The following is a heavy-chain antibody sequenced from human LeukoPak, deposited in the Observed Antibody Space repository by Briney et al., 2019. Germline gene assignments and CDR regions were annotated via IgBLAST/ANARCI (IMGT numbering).Heavy chain of an antibody. D-gene: IGHD3-10*01. CDR2: IYYSGST. CDR3: ARQEAGSGSYGMDV. Sequence: SETLSLTCTVSGGSISSSSYYWGWIRQPPGTGLEWIGSIYYSGSTYYNPSLKSRVTISVDTSKNQFSLKLSSVTAADTAVYYCARQEAGSGSYGMDVWGQGTTVTVSS. CDR1: GGSISSSSYY. V-gene: IGHV4-39*01. J-gene: IGHJ6*02.